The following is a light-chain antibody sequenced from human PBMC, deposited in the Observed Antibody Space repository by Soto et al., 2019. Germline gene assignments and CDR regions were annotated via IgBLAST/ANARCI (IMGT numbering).Light chain of an antibody. CDR1: SSDVGSYNR. J-gene: IGLJ1*01. CDR3: SSYTSSNTYV. CDR2: DVS. V-gene: IGLV2-18*02. Sequence: QSVLTQPPSVYGSPGHSVAISCTGTSSDVGSYNRVSWYQQPPGSAPKLMIYDVSNRPSGVPDRLSGSKSGNAASLTISGLQAEDEADYYCSSYTSSNTYVFGTGTKVTVL.